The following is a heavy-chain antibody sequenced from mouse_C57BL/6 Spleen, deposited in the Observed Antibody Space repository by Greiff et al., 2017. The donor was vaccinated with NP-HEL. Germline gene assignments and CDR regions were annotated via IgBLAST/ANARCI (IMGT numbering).Heavy chain of an antibody. CDR3: ARPGQLRLDWFAY. J-gene: IGHJ3*01. Sequence: VQLQQSGAELVKPGASVKLSCKASGYTFTSYWMHWVKQRPGQGLEWIGMIHPNSGSTNYNEKFKSKATLTVDKSSSTAYMQLSSLTAEDSAVYYCARPGQLRLDWFAYWGQGTLVTVSA. V-gene: IGHV1-64*01. CDR2: IHPNSGST. CDR1: GYTFTSYW. D-gene: IGHD3-2*02.